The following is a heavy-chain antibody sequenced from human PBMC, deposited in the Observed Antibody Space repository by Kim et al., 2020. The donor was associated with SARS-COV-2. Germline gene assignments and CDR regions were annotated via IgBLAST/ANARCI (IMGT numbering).Heavy chain of an antibody. J-gene: IGHJ6*02. V-gene: IGHV3-11*03. D-gene: IGHD2-2*01. CDR1: GFTFSDYY. CDR2: ISSSSSYT. CDR3: ASIGGGIPAADHYYYGMDV. Sequence: GGSLRLSCAASGFTFSDYYMSWIRQAPGKGLEWVSYISSSSSYTNYADSVKGRFTISRDNAKNSLYLQMNSLRAEDTAVYYCASIGGGIPAADHYYYGMDVWGQGTTVTVSS.